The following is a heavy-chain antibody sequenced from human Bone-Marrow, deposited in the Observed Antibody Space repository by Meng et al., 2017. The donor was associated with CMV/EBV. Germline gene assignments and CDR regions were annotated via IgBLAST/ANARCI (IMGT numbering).Heavy chain of an antibody. J-gene: IGHJ5*02. CDR1: GGSVNSVAYD. V-gene: IGHV4-61*08. Sequence: SETLSLTCTVSGGSVNSVAYDWSWIRQPPGKGLEWIGYIYHTGTTKHNPSLKSRVTLSVDTSKNQLSLKMTSVTAADTAVYYCARQIYDTSGEGWFDPWGQGTLVTVSS. CDR2: IYHTGTT. D-gene: IGHD3-3*01. CDR3: ARQIYDTSGEGWFDP.